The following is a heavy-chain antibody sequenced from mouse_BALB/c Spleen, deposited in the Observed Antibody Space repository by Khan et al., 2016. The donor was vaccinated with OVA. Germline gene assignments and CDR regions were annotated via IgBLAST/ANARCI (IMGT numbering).Heavy chain of an antibody. CDR1: GFAFSSYD. D-gene: IGHD2-10*01. CDR3: ARPSYYGNPWFTY. Sequence: EVELVESGGGLVKPGGSLKLSCAPSGFAFSSYDMSWVRQTPEKRLEWVATISGTGIYTYYPDSVKGRFTIFRDNARNTLYLQMSSLRSEDTALYNCARPSYYGNPWFTYWGQGTLVTVSA. CDR2: ISGTGIYT. J-gene: IGHJ3*01. V-gene: IGHV5-9*02.